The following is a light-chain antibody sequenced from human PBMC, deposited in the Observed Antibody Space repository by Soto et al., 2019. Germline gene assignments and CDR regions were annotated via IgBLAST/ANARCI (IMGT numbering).Light chain of an antibody. V-gene: IGKV1-5*01. Sequence: DIEMTQSPSTLSASVGDRVTITCRASQTIRRWLAWYQQRPGKAPKVLIYDASTLESGVPARFSGSGTETEFPLTSSRLQPEDSATYYCQPYNSDPWTFGQGTKVEIK. CDR1: QTIRRW. J-gene: IGKJ1*01. CDR3: QPYNSDPWT. CDR2: DAS.